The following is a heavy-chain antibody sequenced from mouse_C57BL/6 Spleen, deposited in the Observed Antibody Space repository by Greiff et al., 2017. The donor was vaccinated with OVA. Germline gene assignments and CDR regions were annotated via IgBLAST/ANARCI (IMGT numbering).Heavy chain of an antibody. J-gene: IGHJ1*03. CDR1: GYTFTDYY. V-gene: IGHV1-26*01. CDR2: INPNNGGT. Sequence: EVQLQQSGPELVKPGASVKISCKASGYTFTDYYMNWVKQSHGKSLEWIGDINPNNGGTSYNQKFKGKATLTVDKSSSTAYMELRSLTSEDSAVYYCAPSYYYGSSPGFDVWGTGTTVTVSS. CDR3: APSYYYGSSPGFDV. D-gene: IGHD1-1*01.